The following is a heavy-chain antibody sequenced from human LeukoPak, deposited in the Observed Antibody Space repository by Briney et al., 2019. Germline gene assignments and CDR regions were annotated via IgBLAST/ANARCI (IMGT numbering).Heavy chain of an antibody. CDR2: IDGSGGNT. CDR3: AKDSSVPYGITN. D-gene: IGHD4-17*01. J-gene: IGHJ4*02. V-gene: IGHV3-23*01. Sequence: GGSLRLSCVVSGFTFSRYAMSWVRQAPGKWLEWVSAIDGSGGNTFYADSVKGRFTISRDNSKNTLFIHMNSLRAEDTAVYFCAKDSSVPYGITNWGQGTLVTVS. CDR1: GFTFSRYA.